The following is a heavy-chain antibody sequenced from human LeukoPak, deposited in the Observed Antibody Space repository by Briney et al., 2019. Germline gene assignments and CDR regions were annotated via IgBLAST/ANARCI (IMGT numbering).Heavy chain of an antibody. J-gene: IGHJ4*02. CDR3: ARDSSHCYDY. V-gene: IGHV3-53*05. CDR1: GFSVSNNY. CDR2: IYSGGRT. Sequence: GGSLRLSCAASGFSVSNNYMTWVRQAPGKGLEWVSIIYSGGRTYYADSVKGRFTISRDNSKNTLYLQMNSLRAEDTAVYYCARDSSHCYDYWGQGTLVTVSS.